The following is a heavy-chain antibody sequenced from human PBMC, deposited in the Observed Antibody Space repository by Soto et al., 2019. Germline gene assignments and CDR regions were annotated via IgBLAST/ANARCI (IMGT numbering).Heavy chain of an antibody. V-gene: IGHV1-69*13. CDR2: IIPIIGTA. CDR3: ARRYYYDSSGYYGWTHEY. J-gene: IGHJ4*02. Sequence: QVQLVQSGAEVKNPGSSVKVSCKASGGTFSSYAISWVRQAPGQGLEWIGGIIPIIGTANYAQKCQGRVTITADESTSQACMELNSLRSEHTAGYYSARRYYYDSSGYYGWTHEYWGQGTLVTVSS. CDR1: GGTFSSYA. D-gene: IGHD3-22*01.